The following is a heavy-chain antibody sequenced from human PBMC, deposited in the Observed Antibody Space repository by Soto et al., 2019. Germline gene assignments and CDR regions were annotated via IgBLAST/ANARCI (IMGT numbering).Heavy chain of an antibody. CDR3: ARVRGEQWLDSDYFDY. CDR2: INPNSGGT. CDR1: GYTFTGYY. Sequence: ASVKVSCKASGYTFTGYYMHWVRQAPGQGLEWMGWINPNSGGTNYAQKLQGWVTMTRDTSISRAYMELSRLGSDDTAGYYCARVRGEQWLDSDYFDYWGQGTLVTVSS. J-gene: IGHJ4*02. V-gene: IGHV1-2*04. D-gene: IGHD6-19*01.